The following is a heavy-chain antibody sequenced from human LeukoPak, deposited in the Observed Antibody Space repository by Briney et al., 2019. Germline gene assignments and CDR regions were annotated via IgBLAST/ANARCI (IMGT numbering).Heavy chain of an antibody. CDR3: ARRIAAAGTQGWFDP. Sequence: SETLSLTCAVYGGSFSGYYWSWIRQPPGKGLEWIGEINHSGSTNYNPSLKSRVTISVDTSKNQFSLKLNSVTAADTAVYYCARRIAAAGTQGWFDPWGQGTLVTVSS. CDR2: INHSGST. J-gene: IGHJ5*02. CDR1: GGSFSGYY. V-gene: IGHV4-34*01. D-gene: IGHD6-13*01.